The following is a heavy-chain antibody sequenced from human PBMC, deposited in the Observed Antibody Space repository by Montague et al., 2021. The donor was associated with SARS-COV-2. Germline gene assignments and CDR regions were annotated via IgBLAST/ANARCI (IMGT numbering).Heavy chain of an antibody. D-gene: IGHD3-10*01. CDR2: ISYEGSKK. J-gene: IGHJ4*02. V-gene: IGHV3-30*18. CDR3: AKATTIFLLWLEDSLPDL. Sequence: SLRLSCAASGFDFNNYGMHWVRQAPGKGLEWVAFISYEGSKKYYAESVKGRFAISRDSFKNTLYLQMSGLTAEDTAVYYCAKATTIFLLWLEDSLPDLWGQGTLVTVSS. CDR1: GFDFNNYG.